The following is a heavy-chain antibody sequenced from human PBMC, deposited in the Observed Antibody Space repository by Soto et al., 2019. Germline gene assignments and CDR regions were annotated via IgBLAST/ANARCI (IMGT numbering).Heavy chain of an antibody. J-gene: IGHJ4*02. D-gene: IGHD3-10*01. V-gene: IGHV1-3*01. CDR2: INAGNGNT. CDR3: ARFGLSRFGDYVY. CDR1: GYTFTSYA. Sequence: GASVKVSCKASGYTFTSYAMHWVRQAPGQRLEWMGWINAGNGNTKYSQKFQGRVTITRDTSASTAYMELSSLRSEDTAVYYCARFGLSRFGDYVYWGQGTLVTVSP.